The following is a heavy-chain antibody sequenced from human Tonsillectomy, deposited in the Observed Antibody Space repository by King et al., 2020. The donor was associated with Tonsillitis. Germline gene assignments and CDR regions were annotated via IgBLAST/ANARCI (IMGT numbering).Heavy chain of an antibody. D-gene: IGHD6-19*01. J-gene: IGHJ5*02. CDR1: GFTFNYYG. V-gene: IGHV3-33*05. CDR3: AKNEAGGGHGSGRYIS. CDR2: FSHEGSQK. Sequence: VQLVESGGGVVQPGRSLRLSCETSGFTFNYYGMYWVRQAPGKGLEWVAVFSHEGSQKNYAGSVKGRFTISRDNSKNTLFLQMNSLRPEDTVVFYCAKNEAGGGHGSGRYISWGQGTVVTVSS.